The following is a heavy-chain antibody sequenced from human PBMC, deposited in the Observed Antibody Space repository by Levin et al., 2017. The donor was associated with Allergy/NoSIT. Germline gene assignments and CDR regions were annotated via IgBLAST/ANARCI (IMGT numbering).Heavy chain of an antibody. J-gene: IGHJ3*02. CDR3: ARDLGTGWYDNAFEI. CDR1: GYTFRVYG. V-gene: IGHV1-18*01. Sequence: GESLKISCKASGYTFRVYGIIWVRPAPGEGLEWLGWISPNNGHTKVSHKVQGRVTMTTDASTTTAYLDIRSLTSDDTAVEYCARDLGTGWYDNAFEIWGQGTLVSVSS. D-gene: IGHD6-19*01. CDR2: ISPNNGHT.